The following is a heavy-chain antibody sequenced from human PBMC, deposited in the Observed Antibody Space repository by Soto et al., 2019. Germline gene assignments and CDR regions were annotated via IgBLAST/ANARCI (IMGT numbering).Heavy chain of an antibody. V-gene: IGHV1-69*02. J-gene: IGHJ5*02. D-gene: IGHD4-17*01. CDR1: GGTFXSYT. Sequence: GVSVKVSCKASGGTFXSYTICWVRHAPGQGLEWMGRIIPILGIANYAQKFQGRVTITADKSTSTAYMELSSLRSEDTAVYYCARAYGGNSGNWFDPWGQGTLVTVSS. CDR2: IIPILGIA. CDR3: ARAYGGNSGNWFDP.